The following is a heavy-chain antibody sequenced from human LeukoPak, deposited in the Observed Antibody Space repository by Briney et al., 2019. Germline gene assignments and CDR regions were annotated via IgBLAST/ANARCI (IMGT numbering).Heavy chain of an antibody. CDR2: ISSSSSYI. CDR1: GFTFSSYS. Sequence: PGGSLRLSCAASGFTFSSYSMNWVRQAPGKGLEWVSSISSSSSYIYYADSVKGRFTISRDNAKNSLYLQMNSLRAEDTAVYYCARGLTYYYDSSGDYYYYGMDVWGQGTTVTVSS. D-gene: IGHD3-22*01. CDR3: ARGLTYYYDSSGDYYYYGMDV. V-gene: IGHV3-21*01. J-gene: IGHJ6*02.